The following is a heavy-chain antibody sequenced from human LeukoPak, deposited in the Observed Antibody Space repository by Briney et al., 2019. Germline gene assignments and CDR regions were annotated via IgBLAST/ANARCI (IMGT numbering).Heavy chain of an antibody. D-gene: IGHD4-17*01. V-gene: IGHV4-4*07. Sequence: SETLSLTCTVSDGSISGHYWNWIRHPAGKGLEWIGRIYTSGSTNYNPSLKSRVTMSVDTSKNQFSLKLSSVTAADTAVYYCARDNYGDYGPPFYYYGMDVWGQGTTVTVSS. CDR3: ARDNYGDYGPPFYYYGMDV. J-gene: IGHJ6*02. CDR2: IYTSGST. CDR1: DGSISGHY.